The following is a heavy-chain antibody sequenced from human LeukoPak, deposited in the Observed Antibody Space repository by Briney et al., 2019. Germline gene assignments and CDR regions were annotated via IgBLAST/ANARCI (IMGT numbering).Heavy chain of an antibody. CDR2: ISSSGSDT. J-gene: IGHJ4*02. CDR3: ARAFN. CDR1: GFTFSSYS. V-gene: IGHV3-21*05. Sequence: PGGSLRLSCAASGFTFSSYSMNWVRQAPGKGLEWVSYISSSGSDTDYRDSVKGRFTISRDNAKKSLFLQMNSLRVEDTAVYYCARAFNWGRGTQVTVSS.